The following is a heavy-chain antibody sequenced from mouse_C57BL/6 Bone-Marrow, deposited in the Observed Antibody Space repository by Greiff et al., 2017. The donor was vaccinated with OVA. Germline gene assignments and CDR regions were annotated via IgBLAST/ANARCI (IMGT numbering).Heavy chain of an antibody. Sequence: QVQLQQPGTELVKPGASVKLSCKASGYTFTSYWMHWVKQRPGPGLEWIGNINPSNGGTNYNEKFKSKATLTVDKSSSTAYMQLSSLTSEDSADYYCARDDYGSSPWYFDVWGTGTTVTVAS. D-gene: IGHD1-1*01. V-gene: IGHV1-53*01. CDR2: INPSNGGT. CDR3: ARDDYGSSPWYFDV. J-gene: IGHJ1*03. CDR1: GYTFTSYW.